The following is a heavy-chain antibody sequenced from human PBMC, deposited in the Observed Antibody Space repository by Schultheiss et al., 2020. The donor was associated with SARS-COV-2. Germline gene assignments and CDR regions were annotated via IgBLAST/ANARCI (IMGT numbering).Heavy chain of an antibody. J-gene: IGHJ6*02. Sequence: GGSLRLSCAASGFTFSSYEMNWVRQAPGKGLEWVSYISSSGSTIYYADSVKGRFTISRDNAKNSLYLQMNSLRAEDTALYYCARVQWFGELPTPGYYYGMDVWGQGTTVTVSS. V-gene: IGHV3-48*03. D-gene: IGHD3-10*01. CDR2: ISSSGSTI. CDR3: ARVQWFGELPTPGYYYGMDV. CDR1: GFTFSSYE.